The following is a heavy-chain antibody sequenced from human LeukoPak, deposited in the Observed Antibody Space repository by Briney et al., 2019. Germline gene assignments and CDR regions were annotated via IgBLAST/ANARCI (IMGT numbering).Heavy chain of an antibody. Sequence: GASVKVSCKASGYTFTGYYMHWVRQAPGQGLEWMGWINPNSGGTNYAQKFQGRATMTRDTSISTAYMELSRLRSDDTAVYYCARAGLRSLFSYYYYGMDVWGQGTTVTVSS. J-gene: IGHJ6*02. CDR1: GYTFTGYY. V-gene: IGHV1-2*02. CDR3: ARAGLRSLFSYYYYGMDV. D-gene: IGHD3-3*02. CDR2: INPNSGGT.